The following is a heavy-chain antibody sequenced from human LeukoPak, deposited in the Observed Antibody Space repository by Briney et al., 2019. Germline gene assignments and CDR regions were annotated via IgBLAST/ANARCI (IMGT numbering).Heavy chain of an antibody. J-gene: IGHJ6*04. D-gene: IGHD3-10*01. CDR2: IRWNSGSI. Sequence: GGSLRLSCAASGFTFDDYAMHWVRPAPGEGPGWDSGIRWNSGSIGYADSVKGRFTISRDNAKNSLYLQMNSLRAEDMALYYCAKDKNTYYYGSGSLFDVWGKGTTDTVPS. CDR3: AKDKNTYYYGSGSLFDV. V-gene: IGHV3-9*03. CDR1: GFTFDDYA.